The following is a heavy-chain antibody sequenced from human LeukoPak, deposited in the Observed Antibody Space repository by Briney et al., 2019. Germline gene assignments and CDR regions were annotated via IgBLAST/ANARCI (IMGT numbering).Heavy chain of an antibody. CDR3: ARARLWFGETPRWFDP. J-gene: IGHJ5*02. CDR1: GGSFSGYY. D-gene: IGHD3-10*01. CDR2: INHSGST. Sequence: KPSETLSLTCAVYGGSFSGYYWSWIRQPPGKGLEWIGKINHSGSTNYNPSLKSRVTISVDTSKNQFSLKLSSVTAADTAVYYCARARLWFGETPRWFDPWGQGTLVTVSS. V-gene: IGHV4-34*01.